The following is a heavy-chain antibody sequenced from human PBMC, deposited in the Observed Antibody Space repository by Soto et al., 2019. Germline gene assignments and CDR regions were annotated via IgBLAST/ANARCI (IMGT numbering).Heavy chain of an antibody. CDR1: GFTFSSYS. CDR2: ISSSSSTI. V-gene: IGHV3-48*02. Sequence: HPGESLRLSCAASGFTFSSYSMNWVRQAPGKGLEWVSYISSSSSTIYYADSVKGRFTISRDNAKNSLYLQMNSLRDEDTAVYYCASALSRDGYNLPFDYWGQGTLVTVSS. D-gene: IGHD5-18*01. CDR3: ASALSRDGYNLPFDY. J-gene: IGHJ4*02.